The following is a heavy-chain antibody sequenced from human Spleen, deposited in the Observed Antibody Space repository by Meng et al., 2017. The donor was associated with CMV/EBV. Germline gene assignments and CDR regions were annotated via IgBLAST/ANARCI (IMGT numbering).Heavy chain of an antibody. Sequence: GGSLRLSCAASGFTFSSYWMHWVRQAPGKGLEWLAFIRYDASHEFYADSVKGRFTISRNNSKNTLYLQMNSLRAEDTAVYYCAKDGGSSTGVYFDYWGQGTLVTVSS. CDR3: AKDGGSSTGVYFDY. D-gene: IGHD6-6*01. CDR1: GFTFSSYW. J-gene: IGHJ4*02. V-gene: IGHV3-30*02. CDR2: IRYDASHE.